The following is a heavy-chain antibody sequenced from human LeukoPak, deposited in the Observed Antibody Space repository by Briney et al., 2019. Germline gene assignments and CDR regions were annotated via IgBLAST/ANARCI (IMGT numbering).Heavy chain of an antibody. Sequence: SETLSLTCAVYGGSFSGYYWSWIRQPPGKGLEWIGEINHSGSTNYNPSLKSRVTISVDTSKNQFPLKLSSVTAADTAVYYCARGGYSYGYWADYWGQGTLVTVSS. CDR2: INHSGST. D-gene: IGHD5-18*01. CDR1: GGSFSGYY. CDR3: ARGGYSYGYWADY. J-gene: IGHJ4*02. V-gene: IGHV4-34*01.